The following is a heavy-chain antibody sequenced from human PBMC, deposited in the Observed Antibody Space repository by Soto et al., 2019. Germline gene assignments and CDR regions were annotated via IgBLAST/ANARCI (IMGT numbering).Heavy chain of an antibody. D-gene: IGHD1-1*01. V-gene: IGHV4-39*01. CDR3: ALSQLELADFDY. CDR2: IYYSGST. CDR1: GGSISSSSYY. J-gene: IGHJ4*02. Sequence: QLQLQESGPGLVKPSETLSLTCTVSGGSISSSSYYWGWIRQPPGKGLEWIGSIYYSGSTYYNPSLKSRVTISVDTSKNQFSLKLSSVTAADTAVYYCALSQLELADFDYWGQGTLVTVSS.